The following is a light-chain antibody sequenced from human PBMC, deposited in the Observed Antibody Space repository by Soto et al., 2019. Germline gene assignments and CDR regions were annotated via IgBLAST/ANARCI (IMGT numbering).Light chain of an antibody. J-gene: IGKJ5*01. CDR1: QSVTSY. V-gene: IGKV3-11*01. CDR3: QQRSNWPLIT. CDR2: DAS. Sequence: EIVLTHSPCTLSLSPGESATLACRASQSVTSYLAWYQQKPGQAPRLLIYDASNRATGIPARFSGSGSGTDFTLTISSLQPEDFSVYYCQQRSNWPLITFGQGTRLEIK.